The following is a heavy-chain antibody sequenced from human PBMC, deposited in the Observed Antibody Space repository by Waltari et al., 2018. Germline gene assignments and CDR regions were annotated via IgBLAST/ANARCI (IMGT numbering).Heavy chain of an antibody. J-gene: IGHJ4*02. CDR3: ARGEEGYGEAYY. CDR2: IRYDGSNK. CDR1: GFTFSSYG. Sequence: QVQLVESGGGVVQPGGSLRLSCAASGFTFSSYGMHWVRQAPGKGLEWVAFIRYDGSNKYYADSVKGRFTISRDNTKKSLYLQMNSLRVDDTAVYYCARGEEGYGEAYYWGQGTLVTVSS. V-gene: IGHV3-30*02. D-gene: IGHD3-10*01.